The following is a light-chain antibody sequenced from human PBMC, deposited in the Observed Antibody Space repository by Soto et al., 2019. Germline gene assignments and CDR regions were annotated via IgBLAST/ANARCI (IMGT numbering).Light chain of an antibody. CDR1: SGDVGNYHL. Sequence: QSALTQPASVSESPGQSITISCSGTSGDVGNYHLVSWYQQHPGKAPKLVIFEVTRRPSESSNRFSGSKSGNTASLTISGLQAEDEADYYCSSYRNGGTLIFGGGTKVTVL. CDR2: EVT. CDR3: SSYRNGGTLI. V-gene: IGLV2-14*02. J-gene: IGLJ2*01.